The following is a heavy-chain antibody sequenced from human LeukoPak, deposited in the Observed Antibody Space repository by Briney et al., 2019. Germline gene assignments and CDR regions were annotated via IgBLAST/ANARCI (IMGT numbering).Heavy chain of an antibody. V-gene: IGHV3-23*01. CDR1: GFIFSNYA. Sequence: GASLRLSCAASGFIFSNYAMYWVRQAPGEGLEWVSAISGRSDNTYYADSVKGRFTLSRDSYKNTLYLQMNSLRADDTAVYYCAKWGDYDVLTGYYVSDFWGQGTLVTVSS. J-gene: IGHJ4*02. D-gene: IGHD3-9*01. CDR3: AKWGDYDVLTGYYVSDF. CDR2: ISGRSDNT.